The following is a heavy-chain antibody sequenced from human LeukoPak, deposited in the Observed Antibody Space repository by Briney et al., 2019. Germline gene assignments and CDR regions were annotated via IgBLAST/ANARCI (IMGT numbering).Heavy chain of an antibody. CDR1: GGRISRSNFF. CDR2: IYYSGNT. V-gene: IGHV4-39*01. J-gene: IGHJ4*02. Sequence: NASETLSLTCTVSGGRISRSNFFWGWIRQPPGKGLEWIGSIYYSGNTYYNPSLKSRLTIAVDTSRNQFSLKMSSVTAADTAVYYCATVGDNGGYYPFDYWGQGTLVTVSS. D-gene: IGHD4-17*01. CDR3: ATVGDNGGYYPFDY.